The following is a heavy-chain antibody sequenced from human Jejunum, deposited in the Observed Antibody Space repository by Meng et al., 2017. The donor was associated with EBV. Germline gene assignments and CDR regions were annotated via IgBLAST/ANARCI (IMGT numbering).Heavy chain of an antibody. Sequence: HVQGPETGPGLVYPSETGSRTCTVSCVSKRSFYWSWFRQPLGKRLEWIEYSYTSVSTNFNPSLNSRVTISVDTSKIQFTLVLSSVTAADTAVYYCARGGGRPDYWGQGILVTVSS. D-gene: IGHD4-23*01. J-gene: IGHJ4*02. CDR3: ARGGGRPDY. CDR1: CVSKRSFY. V-gene: IGHV4-59*13. CDR2: SYTSVST.